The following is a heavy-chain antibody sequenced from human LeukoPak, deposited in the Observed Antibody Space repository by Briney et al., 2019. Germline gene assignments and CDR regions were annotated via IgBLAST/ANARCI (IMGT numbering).Heavy chain of an antibody. J-gene: IGHJ5*02. CDR3: ARGIVVVPAARWFDP. Sequence: SETLSLTCAVSGHSISSGYYWGWIRQPPGKGLEWIGSIYHSGSTYYNPSLKSRVTISVDTSKNQFSLKLSSVTAADTAVYYCARGIVVVPAARWFDPWGQGTLVTVSS. CDR2: IYHSGST. D-gene: IGHD2-2*01. V-gene: IGHV4-38-2*01. CDR1: GHSISSGYY.